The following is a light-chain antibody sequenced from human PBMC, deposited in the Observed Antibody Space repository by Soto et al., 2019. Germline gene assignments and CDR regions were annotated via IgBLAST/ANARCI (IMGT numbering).Light chain of an antibody. V-gene: IGLV2-11*01. J-gene: IGLJ2*01. Sequence: QSALTQPRSVSGSPGQSVTISCTGTSSDVAYYNYVSWYQHHPGKAPQLMIYDVIKRPSGVPDRFSGSKSGNTASLTISGLQAEDGADYYCFSYAGSYTLVFGGGTKLTVL. CDR3: FSYAGSYTLV. CDR2: DVI. CDR1: SSDVAYYNY.